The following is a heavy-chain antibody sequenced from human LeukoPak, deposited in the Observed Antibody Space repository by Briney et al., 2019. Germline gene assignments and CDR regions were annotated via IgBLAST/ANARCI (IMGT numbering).Heavy chain of an antibody. CDR2: IIPIFGTA. Sequence: ASVKVSCKASGGTFSSYAISWVRQAPGQGLEWMGGIIPIFGTANYAQKFQGRVTITTDESTSTAYMELSSLRSEDTAVYYCARDLTTVTNYNWFDPWCQGTLVTVSS. D-gene: IGHD4-17*01. V-gene: IGHV1-69*05. CDR1: GGTFSSYA. CDR3: ARDLTTVTNYNWFDP. J-gene: IGHJ5*02.